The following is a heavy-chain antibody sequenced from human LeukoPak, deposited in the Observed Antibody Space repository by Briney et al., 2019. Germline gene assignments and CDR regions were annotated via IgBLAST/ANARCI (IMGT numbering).Heavy chain of an antibody. Sequence: GGSLRLSCAASGFTFSSYGLHWVRQAPGKGLEWVAGISYDGSNKYYADSVKGRFTIPRDNSKNTMYLQMNSLRAEDTAVYYCAKPNTYYDILTGYWGSKYYFDYWGQGTLVTVSS. CDR1: GFTFSSYG. J-gene: IGHJ4*02. CDR3: AKPNTYYDILTGYWGSKYYFDY. CDR2: ISYDGSNK. D-gene: IGHD3-9*01. V-gene: IGHV3-30*18.